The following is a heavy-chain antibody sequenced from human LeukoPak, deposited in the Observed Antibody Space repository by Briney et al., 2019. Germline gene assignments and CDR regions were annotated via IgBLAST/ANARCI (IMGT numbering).Heavy chain of an antibody. J-gene: IGHJ6*02. D-gene: IGHD6-19*01. V-gene: IGHV3-53*01. CDR2: IYSGGST. CDR1: GFTVSSNY. Sequence: PGGSLRLSCAASGFTVSSNYMSWVRQAPGKGLEWVSVIYSGGSTYYADSVKGRFTISRDNSKNTLYLQMNSLRAEDTAVYYRARLGGAVAGYYYYGMDVWGQGTTVTVSS. CDR3: ARLGGAVAGYYYYGMDV.